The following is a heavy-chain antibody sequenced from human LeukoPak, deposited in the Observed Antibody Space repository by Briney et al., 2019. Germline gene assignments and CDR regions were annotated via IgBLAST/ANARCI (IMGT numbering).Heavy chain of an antibody. J-gene: IGHJ4*02. V-gene: IGHV3-74*01. CDR2: INRDGSSI. CDR1: GFTFSTYW. CDR3: ARDPRGFSSTWYDY. D-gene: IGHD6-13*01. Sequence: GGSLILSCAASGFTFSTYWMHWVRQAPGKGLVWVSRINRDGSSISYADSVKGRFTISRDNAENKVYLQMDSLRAEDTAVYYCARDPRGFSSTWYDYWGQGTLATVSS.